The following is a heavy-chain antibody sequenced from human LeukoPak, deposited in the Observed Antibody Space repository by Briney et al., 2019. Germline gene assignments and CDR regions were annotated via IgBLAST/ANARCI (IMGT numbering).Heavy chain of an antibody. J-gene: IGHJ6*03. CDR2: ISAYNGNT. V-gene: IGHV1-18*01. CDR1: GYTFTSYG. D-gene: IGHD4-11*01. CDR3: ARALYSNPDYYYYYMDV. Sequence: GASVKVSCKASGYTFTSYGISWVRQAPGQGLEWMGWISAYNGNTNYAQKLQGRVTMTTDTSTSTAYMELRSLRSDDTAVYHCARALYSNPDYYYYYMDVWGKGTAVTVSS.